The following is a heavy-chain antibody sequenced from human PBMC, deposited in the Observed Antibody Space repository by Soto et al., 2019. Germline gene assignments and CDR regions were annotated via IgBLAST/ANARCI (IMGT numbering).Heavy chain of an antibody. Sequence: GGSLRLSCAASGFTFSSYAMSWVRQAPGKGLEWVSAITSSGGSTYYADSVKGRFTISRDNSKNTLYLQMNSLRAEDTAVYYCVRPRPSGENYGMDVWGQGTTVTVSS. V-gene: IGHV3-23*01. D-gene: IGHD3-16*01. CDR2: ITSSGGST. CDR3: VRPRPSGENYGMDV. J-gene: IGHJ6*02. CDR1: GFTFSSYA.